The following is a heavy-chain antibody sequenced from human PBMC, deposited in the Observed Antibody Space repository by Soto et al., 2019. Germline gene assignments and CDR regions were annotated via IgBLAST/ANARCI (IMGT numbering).Heavy chain of an antibody. Sequence: SETLSLSCTVSGGSISSYYWSWIRQPPGKGLEWIGYIYYSGSTNYNPSLKSRVTISVDTSKNQFSLKLSSVTAADTAVYYCARDLYGDYQFHYSGQGTLVTVSS. CDR1: GGSISSYY. CDR3: ARDLYGDYQFHY. J-gene: IGHJ4*02. CDR2: IYYSGST. V-gene: IGHV4-59*01. D-gene: IGHD4-17*01.